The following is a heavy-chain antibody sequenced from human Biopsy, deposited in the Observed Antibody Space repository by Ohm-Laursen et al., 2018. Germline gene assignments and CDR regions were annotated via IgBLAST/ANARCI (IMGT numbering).Heavy chain of an antibody. Sequence: SDTLSLTCTVSGDSISIYYWSWIRQPPGKGLEWIGNFYYSGSTNYNPSLKSRITMSLDRSKSQVSLRMNSMTAADTAVYYCARARIKTSGVLIPETYYFDSWGQGTLVTVSS. CDR2: FYYSGST. CDR3: ARARIKTSGVLIPETYYFDS. CDR1: GDSISIYY. J-gene: IGHJ4*02. D-gene: IGHD3-3*01. V-gene: IGHV4-59*07.